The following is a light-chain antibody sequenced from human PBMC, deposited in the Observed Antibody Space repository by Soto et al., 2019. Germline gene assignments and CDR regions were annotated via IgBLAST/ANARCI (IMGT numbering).Light chain of an antibody. CDR2: XXS. V-gene: IGKV3-11*01. Sequence: EIVLTQSPATLSLSPGERATLSCRASQSVSSYLAWYKXXPXXXXXXXXXXXSSRATGIPARFSGSGSGTDFSLNISSLEPEDCAVYYCQHRSTRPITVGGWAKV. CDR3: QHRSTRPIT. CDR1: QSVSSY. J-gene: IGKJ4*01.